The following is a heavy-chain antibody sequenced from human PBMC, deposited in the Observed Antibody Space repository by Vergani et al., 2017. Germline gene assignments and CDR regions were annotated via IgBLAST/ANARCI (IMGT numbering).Heavy chain of an antibody. D-gene: IGHD3-10*01. V-gene: IGHV3-23*01. Sequence: EVQLLESGGGLVQPGGSLRLSCAASGFTFSSYAMSWVRQAPGKGLEWVSAISGSGGSTYYADSVKGRFTISRDNSKNTLYLQMNSRRAEDTAVYYCAKLQLWFGELLSSLFDYWGQGTLVTVSS. CDR2: ISGSGGST. CDR1: GFTFSSYA. CDR3: AKLQLWFGELLSSLFDY. J-gene: IGHJ4*02.